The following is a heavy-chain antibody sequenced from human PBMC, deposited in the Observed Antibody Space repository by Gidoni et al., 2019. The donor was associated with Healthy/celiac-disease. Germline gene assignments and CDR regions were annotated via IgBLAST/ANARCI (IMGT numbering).Heavy chain of an antibody. CDR3: ARDGPPGGLCSGGSCHTHYFDY. CDR2: INSDGSST. D-gene: IGHD2-15*01. V-gene: IGHV3-74*01. Sequence: EVQLVESGGGLVQPGGSLRLSCAASGFTFSSYWMHWVRQAPGKGLVWVSRINSDGSSTSYADSVKGRLTISRDNAKNTLYLQMNSLRAEDTAVYYCARDGPPGGLCSGGSCHTHYFDYWGQGTLVTVSS. CDR1: GFTFSSYW. J-gene: IGHJ4*02.